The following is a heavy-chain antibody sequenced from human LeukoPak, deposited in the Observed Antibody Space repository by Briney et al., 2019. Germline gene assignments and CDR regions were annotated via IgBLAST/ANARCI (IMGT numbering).Heavy chain of an antibody. J-gene: IGHJ4*02. CDR2: IRSDTYGGTT. Sequence: GGSLRLSCTASGFTFGDYAMTWVRQAPGKGLEWVGFIRSDTYGGTTEYAASVKGRFTISRDDSKSIAYLQMNSLKIEDTAVYYCNRPPSRLPAAMPDYWGQGTLVTVSS. V-gene: IGHV3-49*04. D-gene: IGHD2-2*01. CDR1: GFTFGDYA. CDR3: NRPPSRLPAAMPDY.